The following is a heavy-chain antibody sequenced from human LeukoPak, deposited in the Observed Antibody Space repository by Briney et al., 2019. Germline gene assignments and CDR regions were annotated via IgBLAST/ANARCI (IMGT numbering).Heavy chain of an antibody. J-gene: IGHJ4*02. CDR1: GFTFSGYW. CDR2: IKQDGSEK. CDR3: ARVSDILTFFDY. V-gene: IGHV3-7*03. D-gene: IGHD3-9*01. Sequence: PGGSLRLSCAASGFTFSGYWMSWVRQAPGKGLEWVANIKQDGSEKYYVDSVKGRFTISRDNAKNSLYLQMNSLRAEDTAVYYCARVSDILTFFDYWGQGTLVTVSS.